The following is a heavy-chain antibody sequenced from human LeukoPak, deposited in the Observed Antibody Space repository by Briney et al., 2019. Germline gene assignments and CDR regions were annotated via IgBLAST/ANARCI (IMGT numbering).Heavy chain of an antibody. CDR1: GFTFGSYW. Sequence: GGSLRLSCAASGFTFGSYWMHWVRQAPGEGLVWVSRVDNDGSSTNYADSAKGRFTISRDNAKNTLYLQMSSLRAEDTAMYYCARGNYGRFDPWGQGTLVTYSS. CDR2: VDNDGSST. CDR3: ARGNYGRFDP. D-gene: IGHD1-7*01. V-gene: IGHV3-74*01. J-gene: IGHJ5*02.